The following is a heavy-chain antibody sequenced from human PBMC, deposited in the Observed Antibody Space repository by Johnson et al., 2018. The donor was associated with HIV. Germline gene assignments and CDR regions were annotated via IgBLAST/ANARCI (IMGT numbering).Heavy chain of an antibody. CDR2: IWFDGSNK. D-gene: IGHD4/OR15-4a*01. Sequence: QMLLVESGGGVVQPGRSLRLSCAASGFTFSSYGMHWVRQSPGKGLEWVAVIWFDGSNKYYAASVKGRFSVSRDNSKKTMYLQMNSLRIEDTAVYYCAKSPGRDHGGNSGAFDIWGQGTMVTVSS. V-gene: IGHV3-33*06. CDR3: AKSPGRDHGGNSGAFDI. J-gene: IGHJ3*02. CDR1: GFTFSSYG.